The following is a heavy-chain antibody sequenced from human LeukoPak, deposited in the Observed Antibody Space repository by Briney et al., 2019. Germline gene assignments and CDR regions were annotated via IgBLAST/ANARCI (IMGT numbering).Heavy chain of an antibody. CDR1: GFTFSDYY. V-gene: IGHV3-11*01. CDR3: ARASFMRYYDSSGYHSYYGMDV. J-gene: IGHJ6*02. D-gene: IGHD3-22*01. Sequence: SGGSLRLSCAASGFTFSDYYMSWIRQAPGKGLEWVSYISSSGSTIYYADSVKGRFTISRDNAKNSLYLQMNSLRAEDTAVYYCARASFMRYYDSSGYHSYYGMDVWGQGTTVTVSS. CDR2: ISSSGSTI.